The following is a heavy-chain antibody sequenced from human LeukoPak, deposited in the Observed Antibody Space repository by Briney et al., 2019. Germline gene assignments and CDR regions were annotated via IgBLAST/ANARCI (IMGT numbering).Heavy chain of an antibody. V-gene: IGHV3-48*04. CDR3: TRDLGLRRMI. Sequence: PGGSLRLSCAASGLSLSSNNMHWVRQAPGGRLEWLSYISAGSGTVFSADSVKGRFSISRDNARESLFLQMNSLRFEDTGFYYCTRDLGLRRMIWGRGTLVIVSS. CDR2: ISAGSGTV. J-gene: IGHJ2*01. CDR1: GLSLSSNN.